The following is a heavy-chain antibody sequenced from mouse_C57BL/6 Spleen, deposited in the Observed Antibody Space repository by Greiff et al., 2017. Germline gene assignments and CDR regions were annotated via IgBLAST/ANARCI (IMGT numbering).Heavy chain of an antibody. CDR1: GYTFTSYW. J-gene: IGHJ4*01. CDR3: ARESFYAMDY. CDR2: IDPSDSET. Sequence: VQLQQPGAELVRPGSSVTLSCKASGYTFTSYWMHWVQQRPIQGLEWIGNIDPSDSETHYNQKFKDKATLTVDKSSSTAYMQLSSLTSEDSAVYYCARESFYAMDYWGQGTSVTVSS. V-gene: IGHV1-52*01.